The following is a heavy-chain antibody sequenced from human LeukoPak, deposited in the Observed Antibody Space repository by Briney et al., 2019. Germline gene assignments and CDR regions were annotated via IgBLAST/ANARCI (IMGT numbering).Heavy chain of an antibody. CDR1: GYTFTSYD. Sequence: ASVRVSCKASGYTFTSYDIYWVRQATGQGLEWMGWMNPNSDNTGYAQKFQGRVTMTRNTSISTAYMELSSLRSEDTAVYYCARGSGYEFDYWGQGTLVTVSS. V-gene: IGHV1-8*01. J-gene: IGHJ4*02. D-gene: IGHD5-12*01. CDR2: MNPNSDNT. CDR3: ARGSGYEFDY.